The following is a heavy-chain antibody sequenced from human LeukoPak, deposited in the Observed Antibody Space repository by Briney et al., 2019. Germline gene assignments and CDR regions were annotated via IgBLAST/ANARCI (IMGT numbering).Heavy chain of an antibody. Sequence: TLSLTCTVSGGSISSGSYYWSWTRQPAGKGLEWIGRIYTSGSTNYNPSLKSRVTISVDTSKNQFSLKLSSVTAADTAVYYCAGKKGGSNQFDYWGQGTLVTVSS. V-gene: IGHV4-61*02. CDR2: IYTSGST. D-gene: IGHD3-16*01. CDR3: AGKKGGSNQFDY. J-gene: IGHJ4*02. CDR1: GGSISSGSYY.